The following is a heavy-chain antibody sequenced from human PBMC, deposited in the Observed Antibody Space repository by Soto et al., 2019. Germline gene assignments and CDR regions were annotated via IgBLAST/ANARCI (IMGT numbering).Heavy chain of an antibody. J-gene: IGHJ3*01. V-gene: IGHV3-33*05. CDR3: GRDDDGADDGRNM. Sequence: QVQLVESGGGVVQPGRSLRLSCAASGFTFSKYGMHWVRQAPGKGLEWVAVILHDGGDQRYGDSVKGRFTISRDNSKNTLYLRVKSPTVEDTAVYYCGRDDDGADDGRNMGGQGTMVTVSS. CDR1: GFTFSKYG. D-gene: IGHD2-8*01. CDR2: ILHDGGDQ.